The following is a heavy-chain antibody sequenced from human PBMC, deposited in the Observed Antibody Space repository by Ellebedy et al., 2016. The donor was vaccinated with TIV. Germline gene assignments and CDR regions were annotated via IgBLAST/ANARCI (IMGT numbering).Heavy chain of an antibody. CDR1: GFTFSDYY. Sequence: GESLKISCAASGFTFSDYYMSWVRQAPGKGLEWISYIPASGTGIYYADSVKGRFTVARDNANKSLHLQMNNLRGDDTAVYYCGRAREPGPFAYYYYGMDVWGQGTTVTVSS. D-gene: IGHD1-1*01. J-gene: IGHJ6*02. V-gene: IGHV3-11*01. CDR3: GRAREPGPFAYYYYGMDV. CDR2: IPASGTGI.